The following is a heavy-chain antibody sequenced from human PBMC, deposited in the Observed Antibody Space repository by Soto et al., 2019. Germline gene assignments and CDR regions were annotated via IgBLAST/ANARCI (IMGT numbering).Heavy chain of an antibody. V-gene: IGHV4-30-2*01. CDR1: GGSISSGGYS. CDR3: ARTAPDIVATMFDY. D-gene: IGHD5-12*01. Sequence: PSDTLSLTCAVSGGSISSGGYSWSWIRQPPGKGLEWIGYMYHSGSTYYTPSLKSRVTISIDRSKNQFSLKLSSVTAADTAVYYCARTAPDIVATMFDYWGQGTLVTVSS. J-gene: IGHJ4*02. CDR2: MYHSGST.